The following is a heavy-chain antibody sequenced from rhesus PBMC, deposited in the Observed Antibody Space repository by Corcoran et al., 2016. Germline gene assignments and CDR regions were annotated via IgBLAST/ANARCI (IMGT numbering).Heavy chain of an antibody. V-gene: IGHV3-178*02. J-gene: IGHJ5-1*01. CDR2: ISNGGGRT. CDR3: AKLTWIQWVQPALNRFDV. D-gene: IGHD5-30*01. Sequence: EVQLVESGGGLAKPGGSLRLSCAASGFTFSDYSMDWVRQAPGKGLERVSRISNGGGRTWYADSEKGRFTISKENAKNTLYLQMDSLRAEDTAVYYCAKLTWIQWVQPALNRFDVWGPGVLVTVSS. CDR1: GFTFSDYS.